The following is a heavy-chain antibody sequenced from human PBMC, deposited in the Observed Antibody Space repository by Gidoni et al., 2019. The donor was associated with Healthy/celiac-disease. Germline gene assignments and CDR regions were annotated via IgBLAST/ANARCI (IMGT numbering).Heavy chain of an antibody. D-gene: IGHD4-17*01. J-gene: IGHJ6*02. CDR2: IYYSGST. Sequence: QVQLQESGPGLVKPSETLSLTCTVSGGSISSYYWSWIRQPPGKGLEWIGYIYYSGSTNYNPSLKSRVTISVDTSKNQFSLKLSSVTAADTAVYYCARGAGRDYEPYYYYYYGMDVWGQGTTVTVSS. V-gene: IGHV4-59*01. CDR1: GGSISSYY. CDR3: ARGAGRDYEPYYYYYYGMDV.